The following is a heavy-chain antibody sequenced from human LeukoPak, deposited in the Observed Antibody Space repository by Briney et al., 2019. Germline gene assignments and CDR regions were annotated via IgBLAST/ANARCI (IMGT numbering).Heavy chain of an antibody. CDR3: ARTVGGDYFDY. Sequence: GESLKISCKASGYSFTNFWIGWVRQTPGEGLEWIGSMYPGNSDTRYSPSFQGHVTISADSSSTTAYLQWSSLKASDTAMFYCARTVGGDYFDYWGQGTLVTVSS. CDR1: GYSFTNFW. D-gene: IGHD3-16*01. CDR2: MYPGNSDT. V-gene: IGHV5-51*01. J-gene: IGHJ4*02.